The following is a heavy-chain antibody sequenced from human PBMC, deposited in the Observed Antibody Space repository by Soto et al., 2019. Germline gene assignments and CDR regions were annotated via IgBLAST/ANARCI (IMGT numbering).Heavy chain of an antibody. CDR1: GFTLSNYA. V-gene: IGHV3-48*02. Sequence: PGGSLRLSCAASGFTLSNYAVNWVRQAPWKGLEWVSYISSDSRYIYYGDSVKGRFTISRDNARNSVYLQMNSLRDEDTAVYYCARIKLVEFFFFNVDVYHKYVSGQGTPVTVS. CDR2: ISSDSRYI. J-gene: IGHJ6*02. D-gene: IGHD3-16*01. CDR3: ARIKLVEFFFFNVDVYHKYV.